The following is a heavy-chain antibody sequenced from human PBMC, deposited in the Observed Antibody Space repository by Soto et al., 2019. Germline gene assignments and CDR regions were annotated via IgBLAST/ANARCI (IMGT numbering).Heavy chain of an antibody. V-gene: IGHV3-33*01. J-gene: IGHJ5*02. CDR1: GFTFSNHA. D-gene: IGHD3-10*01. Sequence: GGSLRLSCAASGFTFSNHAMHWVRQAPGKGLEWVALIWYDGSNKYYAHSVRGRFTISRDNSNNTLYLQMNSLRVEDTAVYFCAREGLDEAEGRAQPADADSYGSGTYSHWFDPWGQGTLVTVSS. CDR2: IWYDGSNK. CDR3: AREGLDEAEGRAQPADADSYGSGTYSHWFDP.